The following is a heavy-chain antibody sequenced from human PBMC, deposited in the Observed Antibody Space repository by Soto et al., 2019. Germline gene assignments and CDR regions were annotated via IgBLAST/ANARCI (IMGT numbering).Heavy chain of an antibody. Sequence: QVQLVESGGGVVQPGRSLRLSCAASGFSLNDYGMHWVRQPPGKGLEWVADISYDGRNKYYTDSVRGRVTISRDISKGTRYLPMNSLRPEDTAVYYCAKSNRGAYDTPDFWGQGTPVTVSP. CDR1: GFSLNDYG. CDR2: ISYDGRNK. V-gene: IGHV3-30*18. D-gene: IGHD3-22*01. CDR3: AKSNRGAYDTPDF. J-gene: IGHJ4*02.